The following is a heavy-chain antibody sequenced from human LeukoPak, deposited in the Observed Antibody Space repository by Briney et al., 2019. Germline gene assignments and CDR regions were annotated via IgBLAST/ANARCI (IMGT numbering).Heavy chain of an antibody. Sequence: GRSLRLSCAASGFTFSSYGMHWVRQAPGKGLEWVAVISYDGSNKYYADSVKGRFTISRDNSKNTLYLQMNSLRAEDTAVYYCAKDASGAQLLRLYYYYGMDVWGQGTTVTVSS. D-gene: IGHD2-2*01. CDR3: AKDASGAQLLRLYYYYGMDV. J-gene: IGHJ6*02. CDR1: GFTFSSYG. CDR2: ISYDGSNK. V-gene: IGHV3-30*18.